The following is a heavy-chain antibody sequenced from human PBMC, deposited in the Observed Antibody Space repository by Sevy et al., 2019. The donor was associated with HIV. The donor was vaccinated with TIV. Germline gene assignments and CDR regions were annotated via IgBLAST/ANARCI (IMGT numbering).Heavy chain of an antibody. V-gene: IGHV3-21*01. J-gene: IGHJ6*02. D-gene: IGHD2-2*01. CDR3: AREYCSSTSCWYYYYGMDV. CDR2: ISSSSSYI. CDR1: GFTFSSYS. Sequence: GGSLRLSCAASGFTFSSYSMNWVRQAPGKGLEWVSSISSSSSYIYYADSVKGRFTISRDNAKNSLYLQMNSLRAEDTAVYYWAREYCSSTSCWYYYYGMDVWGQGTTVTVSS.